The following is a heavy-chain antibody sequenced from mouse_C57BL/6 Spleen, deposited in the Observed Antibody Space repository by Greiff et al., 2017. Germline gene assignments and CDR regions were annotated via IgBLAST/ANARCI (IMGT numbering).Heavy chain of an antibody. Sequence: QVQLKQSGPGLVAPSQSLSITCTVSGFSLTSYAISWVRQPPGKGLEWLGVIWPGGGTNYNSALKSSLGICKDNSKSQVFLKMNSLQTGDTARYYCARKLGRDYYAMDYWGQGTSVTVSS. CDR2: IWPGGGT. D-gene: IGHD4-1*01. CDR1: GFSLTSYA. J-gene: IGHJ4*01. CDR3: ARKLGRDYYAMDY. V-gene: IGHV2-9-1*01.